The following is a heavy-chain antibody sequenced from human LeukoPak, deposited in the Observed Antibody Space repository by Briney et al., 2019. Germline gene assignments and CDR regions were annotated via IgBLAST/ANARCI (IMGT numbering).Heavy chain of an antibody. D-gene: IGHD2-15*01. CDR1: GYSFTSYL. CDR3: ARRYCGGGRCYNIEY. J-gene: IGHJ4*02. V-gene: IGHV5-51*01. Sequence: GESLKISCKGSGYSFTSYLIGWVRQMPGKGVELMGIIYPGDYDTRYSPSFQGQVTISADKSISTAYLQWSSLKASETATYYCARRYCGGGRCYNIEYWGQGKLVTVSS. CDR2: IYPGDYDT.